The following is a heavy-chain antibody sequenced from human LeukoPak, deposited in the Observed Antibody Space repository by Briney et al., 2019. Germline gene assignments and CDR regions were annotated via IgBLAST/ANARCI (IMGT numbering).Heavy chain of an antibody. CDR3: AREGQDYDSSGYSYFYFYLDV. J-gene: IGHJ6*03. V-gene: IGHV4-34*01. D-gene: IGHD3-22*01. Sequence: SETLSLTCAVYGGSFSGYYWSWIRQPPGKGLEWIGEINHSGSTNYNPSLKSRVTISVDTSKNQFSLKLSSVTAADTAVYFCAREGQDYDSSGYSYFYFYLDVWGKGTTVTISS. CDR1: GGSFSGYY. CDR2: INHSGST.